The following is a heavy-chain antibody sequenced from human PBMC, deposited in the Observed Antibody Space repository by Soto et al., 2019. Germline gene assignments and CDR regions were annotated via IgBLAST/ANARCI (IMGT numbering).Heavy chain of an antibody. CDR2: IYYIGST. Sequence: QVQLQESGPGLVKPSETLSLTCTVSGGSISSYYWSWIRQPPGKGLEWIGYIYYIGSTNYNPSLKSRVTISVDTSKNQFSLKLSSVTAADTAVYYCARARWGHYGYFDYWGQGTLVTVSS. J-gene: IGHJ4*02. CDR1: GGSISSYY. D-gene: IGHD4-17*01. V-gene: IGHV4-59*01. CDR3: ARARWGHYGYFDY.